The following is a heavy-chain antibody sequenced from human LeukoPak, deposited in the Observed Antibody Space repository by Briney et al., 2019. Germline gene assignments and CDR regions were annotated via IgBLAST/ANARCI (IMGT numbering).Heavy chain of an antibody. CDR2: VRDDGSTK. J-gene: IGHJ4*02. CDR1: GFTFRSYG. Sequence: PGGSLRLSCAASGFTFRSYGMHWVRQAPGKGLEWMAFVRDDGSTKYYADSVKGRFTISRDNSKSTLFLQMNSLRAEDTAVCFCAKTVSSSWGFFDSWGQGTLVTVSS. V-gene: IGHV3-30*02. D-gene: IGHD6-6*01. CDR3: AKTVSSSWGFFDS.